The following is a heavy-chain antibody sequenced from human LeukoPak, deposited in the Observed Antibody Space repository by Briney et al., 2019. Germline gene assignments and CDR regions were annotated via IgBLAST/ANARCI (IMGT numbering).Heavy chain of an antibody. V-gene: IGHV3-21*01. CDR1: GFTFSSYS. Sequence: PGGSLRLSCAASGFTFSSYSMNWVRQAPGKGLEWVSSISSSSSYIYYADSVKGRFTISRDNAKNSLYLQMNSLRAEDTAVCYCARDPAGYSGYDTDYWGQGTLVTVSS. CDR2: ISSSSSYI. J-gene: IGHJ4*02. D-gene: IGHD5-12*01. CDR3: ARDPAGYSGYDTDY.